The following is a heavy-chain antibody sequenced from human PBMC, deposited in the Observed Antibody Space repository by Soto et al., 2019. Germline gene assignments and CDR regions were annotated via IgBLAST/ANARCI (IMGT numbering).Heavy chain of an antibody. D-gene: IGHD3-16*01. CDR2: INWKSDI. V-gene: IGHV3-9*01. J-gene: IGHJ4*02. CDR3: TISQDRGGRTTFIY. Sequence: PGGLKRLSYAVAGFNFDDNAVDCVRQDPVKGLEWVTGINWKSDIDFADSVKGRFTISRDNAENSLYLQMNSLRAEDTALYYCTISQDRGGRTTFIYWGQGTQVTVSS. CDR1: GFNFDDNA.